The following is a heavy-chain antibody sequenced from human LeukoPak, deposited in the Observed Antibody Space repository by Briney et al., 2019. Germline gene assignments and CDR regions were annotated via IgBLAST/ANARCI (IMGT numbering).Heavy chain of an antibody. V-gene: IGHV3-66*02. CDR1: GFTVSSNY. CDR2: IYSGGST. D-gene: IGHD4-23*01. Sequence: GGSLRLSCAASGFTVSSNYISWVRQAPGKGLEWVSVIYSGGSTYYADSVKGRFTISRDNSKNTLYLQMNSLRAEDTAVYYCARDADYGGKGYYYYYYMDVWGKGTTVTVSS. J-gene: IGHJ6*03. CDR3: ARDADYGGKGYYYYYYMDV.